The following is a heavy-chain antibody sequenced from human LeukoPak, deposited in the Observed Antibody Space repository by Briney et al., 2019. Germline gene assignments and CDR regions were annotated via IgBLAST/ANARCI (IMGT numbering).Heavy chain of an antibody. CDR2: ISAYNGNT. D-gene: IGHD5-18*01. CDR1: GYTFTSYG. Sequence: ASVKVSCKASGYTFTSYGISWVRQAPGQGLDRMGWISAYNGNTNYAQKLQGRVTMTTDTSTSTAYMELRSLRSDDTAVYYCARDAVDTAMVTTYNYYYGMDVWGQGTTVTVSS. V-gene: IGHV1-18*01. J-gene: IGHJ6*02. CDR3: ARDAVDTAMVTTYNYYYGMDV.